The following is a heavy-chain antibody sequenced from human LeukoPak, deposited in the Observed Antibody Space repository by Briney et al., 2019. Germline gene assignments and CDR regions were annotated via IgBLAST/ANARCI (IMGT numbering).Heavy chain of an antibody. CDR3: AKVKWFGELLSHFDY. CDR1: GFTFSSYA. D-gene: IGHD3-10*01. Sequence: GGSLRLSCAASGFTFSSYAMSWVRQAPGKGLEWVSAISGSGGGTYYADSVKGRFTISRDNSKNTLYLQMNSLRAEDTAVYYCAKVKWFGELLSHFDYWGQGTLVTVSS. J-gene: IGHJ4*02. CDR2: ISGSGGGT. V-gene: IGHV3-23*01.